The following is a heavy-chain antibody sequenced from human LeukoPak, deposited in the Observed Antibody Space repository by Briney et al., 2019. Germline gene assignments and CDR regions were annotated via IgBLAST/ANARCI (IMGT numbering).Heavy chain of an antibody. CDR3: AKLPTGDYYVDY. CDR2: ISASGRDT. J-gene: IGHJ4*02. V-gene: IGHV3-23*01. D-gene: IGHD7-27*01. CDR1: GFTFKTYA. Sequence: GGSLRLSCVASGFTFKTYAMSWVRQAPGKGLEWVAGISASGRDTYYGDSVKGRFTISRDNSQNTLSLQLNSLRAEDTAMFYCAKLPTGDYYVDYWGQGTLVTVSS.